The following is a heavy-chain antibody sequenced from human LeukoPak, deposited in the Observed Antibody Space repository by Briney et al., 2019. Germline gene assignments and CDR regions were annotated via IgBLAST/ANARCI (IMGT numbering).Heavy chain of an antibody. CDR2: ISSSSSYI. Sequence: GLEWVSSISSSSSYIYYAASVKGRFTISRDNAKNSLYLQMNSLRAEDTAVYYCSSSWTFDYWGQGTLVSVSS. D-gene: IGHD6-13*01. J-gene: IGHJ4*02. V-gene: IGHV3-21*01. CDR3: SSSWTFDY.